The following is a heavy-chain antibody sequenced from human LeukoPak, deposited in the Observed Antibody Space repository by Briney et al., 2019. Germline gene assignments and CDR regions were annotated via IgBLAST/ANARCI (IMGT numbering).Heavy chain of an antibody. V-gene: IGHV1-2*03. CDR1: GYTFTGYY. J-gene: IGHJ5*02. D-gene: IGHD2-2*01. CDR2: INPNSGGT. CDR3: ARARCSTSCYYDWFDP. Sequence: LAASVKVSCKASGYTFTGYYMHWARQAPGQGLEWMGWINPNSGGTNYAQKFQGRVTMTRDTSISTAYMELSRLRSDDTAVYYCARARCSTSCYYDWFDPWGQGTLVTVSS.